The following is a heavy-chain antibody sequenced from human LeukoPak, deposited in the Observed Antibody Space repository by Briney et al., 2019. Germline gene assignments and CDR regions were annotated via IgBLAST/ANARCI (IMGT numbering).Heavy chain of an antibody. J-gene: IGHJ4*02. CDR2: ISYDGSNK. CDR3: ARDQGDGYNWGFDY. D-gene: IGHD5-24*01. V-gene: IGHV3-30-3*01. Sequence: PGGSLRLSCAASGFTFSSYAMHWVRQAPGKGLEWVAVISYDGSNKYYADSVKGRFTISRDNSKNTLYLQMNSLRAEDTAVYYCARDQGDGYNWGFDYWGQGTLVTVSS. CDR1: GFTFSSYA.